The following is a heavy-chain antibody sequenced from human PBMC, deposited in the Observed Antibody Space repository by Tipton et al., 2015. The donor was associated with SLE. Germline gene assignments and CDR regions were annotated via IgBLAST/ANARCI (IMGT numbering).Heavy chain of an antibody. J-gene: IGHJ4*02. Sequence: TLSLTCTVSGGSVSSYYWIWIRQPAGKGLEWIGRLYTSGTTNYNPSLKSRVTMSLHTSTNQFSLQLNSVTATDTAVYYCARAGGSGWPQHDYWGPGTLVTVSS. CDR3: ARAGGSGWPQHDY. D-gene: IGHD6-19*01. CDR1: GGSVSSYY. V-gene: IGHV4-4*07. CDR2: LYTSGTT.